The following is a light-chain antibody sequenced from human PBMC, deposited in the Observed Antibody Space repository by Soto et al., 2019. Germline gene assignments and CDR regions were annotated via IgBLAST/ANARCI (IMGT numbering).Light chain of an antibody. J-gene: IGLJ3*02. CDR3: SAWDDSLSGRE. V-gene: IGLV1-47*01. CDR2: RNN. CDR1: SSNIGSNY. Sequence: QSVLTQPPSASGTPGQRVTISCSGSSSNIGSNYVSWYQQFPGTAPKLLIYRNNQRPSGVPDRFSGSKSGPSASLAISGLRSEDEADYYCSAWDDSLSGREFGGGTKLTVL.